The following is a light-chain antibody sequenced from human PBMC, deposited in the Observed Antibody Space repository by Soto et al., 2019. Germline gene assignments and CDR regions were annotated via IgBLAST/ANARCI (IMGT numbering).Light chain of an antibody. Sequence: QSALTQPRSVSGSPGQSVTISCAGTSSDVGGYNYVSWYQQHPGKAPKLMIYDVSKRPSGVPDRFSGPKSGNTASLTISGLQADDEADYYCCSYAGRYTYVFGTGTKVTVL. CDR2: DVS. CDR3: CSYAGRYTYV. CDR1: SSDVGGYNY. J-gene: IGLJ1*01. V-gene: IGLV2-11*01.